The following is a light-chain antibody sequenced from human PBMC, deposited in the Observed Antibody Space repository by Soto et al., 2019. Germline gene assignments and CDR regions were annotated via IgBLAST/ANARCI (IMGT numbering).Light chain of an antibody. Sequence: EIVLTQSPGTLSLSPGERATLSCRASQSVSSRSLAWFQQKPGQAPRLLIYAASSTATGIPDRFSGSGFGTDFTLTISRLEPEDFAVYYGQQYGSSPWTFGQGTKVEIK. CDR3: QQYGSSPWT. CDR2: AAS. CDR1: QSVSSRS. J-gene: IGKJ1*01. V-gene: IGKV3-20*01.